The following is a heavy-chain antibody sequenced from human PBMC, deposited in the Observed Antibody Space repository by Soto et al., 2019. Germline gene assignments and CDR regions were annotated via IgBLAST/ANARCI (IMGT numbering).Heavy chain of an antibody. CDR3: ARVSYDFWSGYSYYFDY. Sequence: LSLTCTVSGGSISSYYWSWIRQPPGKGLEWIGYIYYSGSTNYNPSLKSRVTISVDTSKNQFSLKLSSVTAADTAVYYCARVSYDFWSGYSYYFDYWGQGTLVTVSS. D-gene: IGHD3-3*01. V-gene: IGHV4-59*01. CDR2: IYYSGST. J-gene: IGHJ4*02. CDR1: GGSISSYY.